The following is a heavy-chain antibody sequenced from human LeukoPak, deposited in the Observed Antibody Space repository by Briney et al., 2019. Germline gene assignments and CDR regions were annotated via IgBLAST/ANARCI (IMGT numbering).Heavy chain of an antibody. V-gene: IGHV1-18*01. CDR1: GYTFSSYG. Sequence: GASVKVSCKASGYTFSSYGITWVRQAPGQGLEWMGWISAYNGNTNYAQKLQGRVTMTTDTSTTTAYMELRSLTSDDTAVYYCARANWAPDYWGQGTLVTVSS. CDR2: ISAYNGNT. D-gene: IGHD7-27*01. CDR3: ARANWAPDY. J-gene: IGHJ4*02.